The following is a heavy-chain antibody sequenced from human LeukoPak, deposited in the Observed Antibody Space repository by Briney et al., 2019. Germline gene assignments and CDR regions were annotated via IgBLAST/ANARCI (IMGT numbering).Heavy chain of an antibody. CDR2: ISSRSSNI. Sequence: GESLRLSCAASGFTFSSYAMSWVRQAPGKGLEWVSSISSRSSNIYYADSMKGRFTISRDNAKNSLYLQMNSLRAEDTAVYYCARRGYYDHYGMDVWGQGTTVTVSS. V-gene: IGHV3-21*01. J-gene: IGHJ6*02. CDR3: ARRGYYDHYGMDV. CDR1: GFTFSSYA.